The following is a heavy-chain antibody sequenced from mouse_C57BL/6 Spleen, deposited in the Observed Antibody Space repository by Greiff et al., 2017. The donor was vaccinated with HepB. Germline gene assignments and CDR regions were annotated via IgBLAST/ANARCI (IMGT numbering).Heavy chain of an antibody. J-gene: IGHJ2*01. CDR3: ARGDYGKTLYYFDY. Sequence: QVQLQQSGAELARPGASVKLSCKASGYTFTSYGISWVKQRTGQGLEWIGEIYPRSGNTYYNEKFKGKATLTADKSSSTAYMELRSLTSEDSAVYFCARGDYGKTLYYFDYWGQGTTLTVSS. CDR1: GYTFTSYG. D-gene: IGHD2-1*01. CDR2: IYPRSGNT. V-gene: IGHV1-81*01.